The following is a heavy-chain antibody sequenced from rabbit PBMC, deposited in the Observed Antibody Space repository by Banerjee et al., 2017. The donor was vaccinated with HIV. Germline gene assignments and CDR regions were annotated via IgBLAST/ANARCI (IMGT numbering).Heavy chain of an antibody. CDR3: ARGGYAGYAYAINL. V-gene: IGHV1S40*01. Sequence: QSLEESGGDLVKPGASLTLTCTASGFSLNNNFLMCWVRQAPGEGLEYIGRISAGGSIYYASRAKGRFTISKTSSTTVTLQMTSMTAADTATYFCARGGYAGYAYAINLWGPGTLVTVS. J-gene: IGHJ4*01. CDR1: GFSLNNNFL. D-gene: IGHD6-1*01. CDR2: ISAGGSI.